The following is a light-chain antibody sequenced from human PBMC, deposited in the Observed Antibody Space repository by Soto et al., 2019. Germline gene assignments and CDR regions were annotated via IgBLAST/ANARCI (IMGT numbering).Light chain of an antibody. J-gene: IGLJ1*01. Sequence: QSALTQPASVSGSPGQSMTISCTGPSSDVGGYNYVAWYQQHPGKAPKLMIHDVTNRPSGVSNRFSGSKSGNTASLTISGLQTEDEADYYCSSYTSSYTYVFGGGTKLTVL. CDR2: DVT. CDR3: SSYTSSYTYV. V-gene: IGLV2-14*03. CDR1: SSDVGGYNY.